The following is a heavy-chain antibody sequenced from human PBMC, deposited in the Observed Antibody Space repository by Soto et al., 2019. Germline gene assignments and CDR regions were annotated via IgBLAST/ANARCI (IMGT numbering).Heavy chain of an antibody. D-gene: IGHD3-3*01. V-gene: IGHV3-23*01. CDR1: GFTFSTYA. Sequence: EVQLLESGGGLVQPGGSLRVSCTTSGFTFSTYAMGWVRQAPGKGLEWVSAISGSGGSTYYADSVEGRFSISRDNSKNTLYLQMNSLRAEDTAFYYWARYSGGYYGDYWGLGTLVTVSS. J-gene: IGHJ4*02. CDR3: ARYSGGYYGDY. CDR2: ISGSGGST.